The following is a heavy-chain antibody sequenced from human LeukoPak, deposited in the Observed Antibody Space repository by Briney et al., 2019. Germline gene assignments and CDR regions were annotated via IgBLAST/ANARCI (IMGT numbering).Heavy chain of an antibody. D-gene: IGHD3-22*01. J-gene: IGHJ4*02. CDR3: ARGLLYYYDSSGYYFDY. CDR2: IWYDGSNK. CDR1: GFTFSSYG. Sequence: GGSLRLSCAASGFTFSSYGMHRVRQAPGKGLEWVAVIWYDGSNKYYADSVKGRFTISRDNSKNTLYLQMNSLRAEDTAVYYCARGLLYYYDSSGYYFDYWGQGTLVTVSS. V-gene: IGHV3-33*01.